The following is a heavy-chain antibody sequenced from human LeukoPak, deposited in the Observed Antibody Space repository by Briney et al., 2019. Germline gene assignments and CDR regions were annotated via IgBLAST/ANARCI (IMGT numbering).Heavy chain of an antibody. CDR3: ARDGSTSCYGCLGYGMDV. D-gene: IGHD2-2*01. J-gene: IGHJ6*02. Sequence: SGTLSLTCAVSGGSISSGSWWGWIRQPPGKGLEWIGEIHHSGSTNYNPSLKSRVTLSVDKSKNQLSLRLTSVTAADTAVYYCARDGSTSCYGCLGYGMDVWGQGTTVTVSS. V-gene: IGHV4-4*02. CDR1: GGSISSGSW. CDR2: IHHSGST.